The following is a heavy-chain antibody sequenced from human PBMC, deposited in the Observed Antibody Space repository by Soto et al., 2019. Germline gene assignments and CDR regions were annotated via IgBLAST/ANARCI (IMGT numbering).Heavy chain of an antibody. CDR1: GGTFSSYA. V-gene: IGHV1-69*01. CDR2: IIPIFGTA. J-gene: IGHJ3*02. Sequence: QVQLVQSGAEVKKPGSSVKVSCKASGGTFSSYAISWVRQAPGQGLEWMGGIIPIFGTANYAQKFQGRVTITADESTSTAYMELSSLRSEDTAVYYCARDLEKEYCSSTSCRNDAFDIWGQGTMVTVSS. CDR3: ARDLEKEYCSSTSCRNDAFDI. D-gene: IGHD2-2*01.